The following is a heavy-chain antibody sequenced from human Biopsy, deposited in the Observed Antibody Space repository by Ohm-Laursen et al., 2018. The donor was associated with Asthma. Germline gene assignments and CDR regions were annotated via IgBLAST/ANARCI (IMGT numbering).Heavy chain of an antibody. CDR3: AKWDTYYDFWSGYYTRYNYYYYGMDV. D-gene: IGHD3-3*01. Sequence: RSLRLSCSASGFTFSSYAMHWVRQAPGKGLEWVAVISYDGSNKYYADSVKGRFTISRDNSKNTLYLQMNSLRAEDTAVYYCAKWDTYYDFWSGYYTRYNYYYYGMDVWGQGTTVTVSS. CDR1: GFTFSSYA. CDR2: ISYDGSNK. J-gene: IGHJ6*02. V-gene: IGHV3-30*18.